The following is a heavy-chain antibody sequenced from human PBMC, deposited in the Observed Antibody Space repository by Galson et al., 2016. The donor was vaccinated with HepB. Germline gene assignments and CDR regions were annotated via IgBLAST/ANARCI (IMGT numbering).Heavy chain of an antibody. V-gene: IGHV3-21*01. CDR3: ARDGFYYESSGYHELNLDQ. D-gene: IGHD3-22*01. J-gene: IGHJ4*01. Sequence: SLRLSCAASGFPFNIYSMNWVRQAPGKGLEWVSFITPTSSSIYYAESVKGRFTISRDNAEDSLYLQLNSLRAEDTAVYYCARDGFYYESSGYHELNLDQGGPGTVVIGSS. CDR2: ITPTSSSI. CDR1: GFPFNIYS.